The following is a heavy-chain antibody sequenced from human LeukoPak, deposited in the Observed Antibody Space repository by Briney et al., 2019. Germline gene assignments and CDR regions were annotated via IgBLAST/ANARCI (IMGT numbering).Heavy chain of an antibody. V-gene: IGHV3-23*01. Sequence: GGSLRLSCAASGFTFSSYAMSWVRQAAGKGLEWVSAISGSGGSTYYADSVKGPFTICRDNSKNTLYLQMNSLRAEDTAVYYCAKADGTAAALILDYWGQGTLVTVSS. D-gene: IGHD6-13*01. CDR2: ISGSGGST. CDR3: AKADGTAAALILDY. J-gene: IGHJ4*02. CDR1: GFTFSSYA.